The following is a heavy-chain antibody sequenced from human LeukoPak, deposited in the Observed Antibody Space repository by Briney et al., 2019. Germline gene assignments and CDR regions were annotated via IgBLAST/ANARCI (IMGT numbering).Heavy chain of an antibody. V-gene: IGHV3-30-3*01. CDR3: ASSPIYCSGGSCYSPI. J-gene: IGHJ3*02. D-gene: IGHD2-15*01. Sequence: PGGSLRLSCAASGFTFSSYAMHWVRQAPGKGLEWVAVISYDGSNKYYADSVKGRFTISRDNSKNTLYLQMNSLRAEDAAVYYCASSPIYCSGGSCYSPIWGQGTMVTVSS. CDR2: ISYDGSNK. CDR1: GFTFSSYA.